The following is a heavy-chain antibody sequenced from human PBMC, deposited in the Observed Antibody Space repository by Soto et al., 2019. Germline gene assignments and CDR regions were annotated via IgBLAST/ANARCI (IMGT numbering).Heavy chain of an antibody. CDR1: GYSISSGYY. CDR3: ARAGAYYYDSSGSRWFDP. CDR2: IYHSGST. D-gene: IGHD3-22*01. V-gene: IGHV4-38-2*01. Sequence: SETLSLTCAVSGYSISSGYYWGRTRQPPGRGLEWIGSIYHSGSTYYNPSLKSRVTISVDTSKNQFSLKLSSVTAADTAVYYCARAGAYYYDSSGSRWFDPWGQGTLVTVSS. J-gene: IGHJ5*02.